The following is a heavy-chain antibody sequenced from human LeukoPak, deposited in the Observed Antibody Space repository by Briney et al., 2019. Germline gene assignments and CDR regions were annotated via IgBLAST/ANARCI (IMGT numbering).Heavy chain of an antibody. J-gene: IGHJ4*02. CDR1: GGSFSGYY. V-gene: IGHV4-34*01. CDR3: ARHGISGWYIDDY. Sequence: SETLSLTCAVYGGSFSGYYWSWIRQPPGKGLEWIGEINHSGSTNYNPSLKSRVTISVDTSKNQFSLKLSSVTAAGTAVYYCARHGISGWYIDDYWGQGTLVTVSS. D-gene: IGHD6-19*01. CDR2: INHSGST.